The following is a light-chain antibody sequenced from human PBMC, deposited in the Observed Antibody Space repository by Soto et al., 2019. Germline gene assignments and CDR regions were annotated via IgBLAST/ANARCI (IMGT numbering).Light chain of an antibody. J-gene: IGKJ1*01. CDR1: QSISSW. CDR2: DAS. Sequence: IQMTHSPSTLSASVLYRVTITCLASQSISSWLAWYQQKPGKAPKLLIYDASSLESGVPSRFSGSGSGTEFTLTISSLQPDDFATYYCQQYNSYPWTFGQGTKVDIK. CDR3: QQYNSYPWT. V-gene: IGKV1-5*01.